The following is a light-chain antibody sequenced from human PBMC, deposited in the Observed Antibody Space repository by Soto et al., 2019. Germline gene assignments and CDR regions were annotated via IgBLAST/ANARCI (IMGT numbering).Light chain of an antibody. V-gene: IGKV1-39*01. J-gene: IGKJ4*01. Sequence: IQLTQSPSSLSASVGDRVTITCRASQSISSYLNWYQQKPGKAPKLLIYATSSLESGVPSRFSGSGSGTDYTLTISSLQPEDFATYYCQQSDSAVTFGGGTKVDIK. CDR1: QSISSY. CDR2: ATS. CDR3: QQSDSAVT.